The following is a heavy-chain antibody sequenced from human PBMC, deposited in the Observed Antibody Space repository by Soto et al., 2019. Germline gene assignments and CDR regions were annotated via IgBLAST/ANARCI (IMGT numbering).Heavy chain of an antibody. CDR1: EFTFSSYA. D-gene: IGHD6-6*01. Sequence: PGGSLRLSCVASEFTFSSYAMHWVRQAPGRGLEWVALISFDGKNEYYADSVKGRFTIARDNSRNMVYLEMNGLRPEDTAVYYCATLRGSSSSLYYYGMDVWGQGTTVTVSS. CDR2: ISFDGKNE. CDR3: ATLRGSSSSLYYYGMDV. J-gene: IGHJ6*02. V-gene: IGHV3-30*04.